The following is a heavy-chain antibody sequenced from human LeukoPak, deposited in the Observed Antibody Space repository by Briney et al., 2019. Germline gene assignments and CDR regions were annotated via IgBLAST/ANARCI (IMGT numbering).Heavy chain of an antibody. CDR3: ARDPGLDNWFDP. CDR2: IYHSGST. CDR1: GGSISSGGYY. J-gene: IGHJ5*02. V-gene: IGHV4-30-2*01. Sequence: SETLSLTCTVSGGSISSGGYYWSWIRQPPGKGLEWIGYIYHSGSTYYNPSLKSRVTISVDRSKNQFSLKLSSVTAADTAVYYCARDPGLDNWFDPWGQGALVTVSS.